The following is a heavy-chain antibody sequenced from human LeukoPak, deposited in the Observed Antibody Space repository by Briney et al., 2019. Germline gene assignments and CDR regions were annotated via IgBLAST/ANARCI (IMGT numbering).Heavy chain of an antibody. CDR3: ARGYPADTAMAPGWFDP. CDR2: IYYSGST. J-gene: IGHJ5*02. CDR1: GGSISSYY. Sequence: SETLFLTCTVSGGSISSYYWSWIRQPPGKGLEWIGYIYYSGSTNYNPSLKSRVTISVDTSKNQFSLKLSSVTAADTAVYYCARGYPADTAMAPGWFDPWGQGTLVTVSS. D-gene: IGHD5-18*01. V-gene: IGHV4-59*01.